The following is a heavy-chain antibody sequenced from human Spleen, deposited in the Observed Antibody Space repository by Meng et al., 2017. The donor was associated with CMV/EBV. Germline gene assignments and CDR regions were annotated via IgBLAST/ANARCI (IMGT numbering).Heavy chain of an antibody. CDR2: IYYSGST. J-gene: IGHJ6*02. V-gene: IGHV4-38-2*02. D-gene: IGHD2-15*01. CDR1: GYSISGGYY. CDR3: AREAGYCSGASCRAYYYYALDV. Sequence: GSLRLSCTVSGYSISGGYYWGWIRQPPGKGLEWIGNIYYSGSTYYNPSLKSRVTILVDTSKNQFSLKLKSVTAADTAVYYCAREAGYCSGASCRAYYYYALDVWGQGTTVTVSS.